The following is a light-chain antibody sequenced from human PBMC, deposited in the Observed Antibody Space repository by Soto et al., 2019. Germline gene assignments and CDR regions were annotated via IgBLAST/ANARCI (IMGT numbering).Light chain of an antibody. V-gene: IGKV2-28*01. J-gene: IGKJ2*01. CDR1: QSLLHRNGHNY. CDR2: MGS. Sequence: DIVMTQSPLPLSVTPGEPASISCRSSQSLLHRNGHNYLDWYLQKPGQSPQLLIYMGSNRASGVPDRFSGSGSGTDFTLKISRVETEDVGVYYCKQALQTPYTFGQGTKLEIK. CDR3: KQALQTPYT.